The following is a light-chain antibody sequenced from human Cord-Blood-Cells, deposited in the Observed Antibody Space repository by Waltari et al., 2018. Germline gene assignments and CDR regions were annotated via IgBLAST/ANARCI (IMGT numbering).Light chain of an antibody. Sequence: QSALPQPASVSGSPGQSTTISCTGTSSDVGGYNYVSWYQQHPGKAPKLMIYDVSNRHAGVSIRFSGSKSGNTASLTISGLQAENEADYYCSSYPSSSTLVFGGGPRLTVL. CDR3: SSYPSSSTLV. CDR2: DVS. CDR1: SSDVGGYNY. J-gene: IGLJ3*02. V-gene: IGLV2-14*03.